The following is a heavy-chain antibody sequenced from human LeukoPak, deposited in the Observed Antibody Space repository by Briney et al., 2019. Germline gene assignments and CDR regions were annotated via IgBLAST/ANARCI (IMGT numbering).Heavy chain of an antibody. CDR3: AREGTYYYDSSGRDNWFDP. J-gene: IGHJ5*02. CDR2: IWYDGSNK. CDR1: GFTFNTYV. D-gene: IGHD3-22*01. V-gene: IGHV3-33*01. Sequence: GGSLRLSCVASGFTFNTYVMHWVRQAPGKGLEWVAVIWYDGSNKYYADSVKGRFTISRDNSKNTLYLQMNSLRAEDTAVYYCAREGTYYYDSSGRDNWFDPWGQGTLVTVSS.